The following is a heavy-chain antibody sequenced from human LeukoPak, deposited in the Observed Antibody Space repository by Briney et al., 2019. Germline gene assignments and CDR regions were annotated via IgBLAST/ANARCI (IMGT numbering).Heavy chain of an antibody. J-gene: IGHJ4*02. CDR3: ARDDYNGLYYFDY. D-gene: IGHD4-11*01. V-gene: IGHV3-11*06. Sequence: LSLTCTVSGGSISSGGYYWSWLRQAPGKGLEWVSYISSSSTYTNYADSVKGRFTISRDNAKNSLYLQMNSLRAEDTAVYYCARDDYNGLYYFDYWGQGTLVTVSS. CDR2: ISSSSTYT. CDR1: GGSISSGGYY.